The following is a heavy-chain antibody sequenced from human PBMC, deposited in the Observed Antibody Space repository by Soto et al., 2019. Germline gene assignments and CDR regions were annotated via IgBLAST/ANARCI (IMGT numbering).Heavy chain of an antibody. Sequence: QVQLQESGPGLVKPSETLSLTCTVSGGSISSYYWSWIRQPPGKGLEWIGYIYYSGSTNYNPSLKSQVTISVDTSKNQFSLKLSSVTAADTAVYYCARDPSIAARMSWFDPWGQGTLVTVSS. D-gene: IGHD6-6*01. CDR2: IYYSGST. J-gene: IGHJ5*02. V-gene: IGHV4-59*01. CDR3: ARDPSIAARMSWFDP. CDR1: GGSISSYY.